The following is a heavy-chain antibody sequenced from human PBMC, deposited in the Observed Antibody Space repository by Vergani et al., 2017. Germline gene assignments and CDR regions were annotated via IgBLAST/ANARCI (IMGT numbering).Heavy chain of an antibody. J-gene: IGHJ5*02. Sequence: QVQLQESGPGLVKPSETLSLTCTVSGGSISSYYWSWIRQPPGKGLEWIGYIYYSGSTNYNPSLKSRVTISVDTAKNQFSLKLSSVTAADTALYYCAREINVLRFLEWLSLRGGYNWFDTWGQGTLVTVSS. CDR2: IYYSGST. CDR3: AREINVLRFLEWLSLRGGYNWFDT. CDR1: GGSISSYY. V-gene: IGHV4-59*01. D-gene: IGHD3-3*01.